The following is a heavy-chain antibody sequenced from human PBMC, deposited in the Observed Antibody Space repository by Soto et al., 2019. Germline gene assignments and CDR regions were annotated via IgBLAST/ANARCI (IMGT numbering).Heavy chain of an antibody. Sequence: GGSLRLSCSASGFTFSNYAMNWLRQAPGKGLEYVSGIFNNGDRTYYADSVKGRFTISRDNSKNTLYLQMSSLRPEDTAVYYCVKFDFVDYFSSDSWGQGTLVTVSS. CDR1: GFTFSNYA. D-gene: IGHD4-17*01. V-gene: IGHV3-64D*06. CDR3: VKFDFVDYFSSDS. J-gene: IGHJ4*02. CDR2: IFNNGDRT.